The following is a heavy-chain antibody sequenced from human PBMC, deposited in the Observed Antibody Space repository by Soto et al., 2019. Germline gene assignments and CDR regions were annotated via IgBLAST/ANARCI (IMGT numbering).Heavy chain of an antibody. CDR3: TSTGHQNFDWLFEVGQHYYYYGMDV. J-gene: IGHJ6*02. V-gene: IGHV3-73*01. Sequence: QAGGSLRLSCAASGFTFSGSAMHWVRQASGKGLEWVGRIRSKANSYATAYAASVKGRFTISRDDSKNTAYLQMNSLKTEDTAVYYCTSTGHQNFDWLFEVGQHYYYYGMDVWGQGTTVTVSS. CDR1: GFTFSGSA. D-gene: IGHD3-9*01. CDR2: IRSKANSYAT.